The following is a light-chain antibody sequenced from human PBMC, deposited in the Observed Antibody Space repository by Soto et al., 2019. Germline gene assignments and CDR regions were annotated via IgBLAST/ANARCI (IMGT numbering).Light chain of an antibody. CDR3: QQSYRTPYT. Sequence: DGQMTQSPSSLSASVGDRVTITCRASESINSYLNWYQQKPGKAPNLLIYAASTLQSGVPSRFSGSGSGTDFTLTISSLQPEDFATYYCQQSYRTPYTFGQGTNLEIK. J-gene: IGKJ2*01. CDR2: AAS. V-gene: IGKV1-39*01. CDR1: ESINSY.